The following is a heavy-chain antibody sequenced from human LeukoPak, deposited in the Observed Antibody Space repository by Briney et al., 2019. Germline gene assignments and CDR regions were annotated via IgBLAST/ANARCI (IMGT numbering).Heavy chain of an antibody. Sequence: GGSLRLSCAASGFTFSSYSMNWVRQAPGKGLDWVSAISDSGDNKQYADSVKGRFTISRDNSKNTLYLQMNNLRVEDTAVYYCAGWYDSNGYAWGQGTLVTVSS. CDR3: AGWYDSNGYA. J-gene: IGHJ5*02. D-gene: IGHD3-22*01. CDR1: GFTFSSYS. CDR2: ISDSGDNK. V-gene: IGHV3-23*01.